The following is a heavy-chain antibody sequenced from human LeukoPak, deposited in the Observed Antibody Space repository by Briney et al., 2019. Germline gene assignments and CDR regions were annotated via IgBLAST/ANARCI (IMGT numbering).Heavy chain of an antibody. V-gene: IGHV1-8*01. J-gene: IGHJ4*02. CDR3: TRRAEGSGRQQAY. Sequence: GASVKVSCKASGYTFTSYDINWVRQATGQGLEWMGWMNPNSGNTAYAQKFQGRVTMTRNTSISTAYMEVSGLRSEDTAVYYCTRRAEGSGRQQAYWGQGTLVTVSS. D-gene: IGHD6-13*01. CDR1: GYTFTSYD. CDR2: MNPNSGNT.